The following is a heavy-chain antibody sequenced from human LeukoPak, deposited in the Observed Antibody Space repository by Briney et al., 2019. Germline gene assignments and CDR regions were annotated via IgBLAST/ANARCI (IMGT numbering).Heavy chain of an antibody. D-gene: IGHD6-13*01. CDR3: ARGTGIAAAVTSLFQY. V-gene: IGHV1-46*01. J-gene: IGHJ1*01. Sequence: GASVKVSCRASGYTFTSSYMHWVRQAPGQGLEWMGVINTSGGSPSYAQKFKARVTMTRDTSTSPVYMELSSLRSEDTAVYYCARGTGIAAAVTSLFQYWGQGTLVTVSS. CDR1: GYTFTSSY. CDR2: INTSGGSP.